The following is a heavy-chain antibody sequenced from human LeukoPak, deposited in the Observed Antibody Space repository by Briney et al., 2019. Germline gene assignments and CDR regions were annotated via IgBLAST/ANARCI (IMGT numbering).Heavy chain of an antibody. D-gene: IGHD2-2*01. CDR2: IYYSGST. J-gene: IGHJ5*02. V-gene: IGHV4-61*01. CDR1: GGSISSSSYY. CDR3: AREIGYCSSTSCSWSNWFDP. Sequence: PSETLSLTCTVSGGSISSSSYYWSWIRQPPGKGLEWIGYIYYSGSTNYNPSLKSRVTISVDTSKNQFSLKLSSVTAADTAVYYCAREIGYCSSTSCSWSNWFDPWGQGTLVTVSS.